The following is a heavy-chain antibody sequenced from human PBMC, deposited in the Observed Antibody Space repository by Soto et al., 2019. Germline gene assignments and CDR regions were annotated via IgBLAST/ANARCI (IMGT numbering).Heavy chain of an antibody. CDR3: AKNPGYYYDSTGYHFDY. Sequence: GGSLRLSCAVSGFTFTPDGMSWVRQGPGKGLEWVSGPSGSGGSTSYADSVKGRFTISRDNSKNTLYLQMNSLRAEDTAVYYCAKNPGYYYDSTGYHFDYWGQGTLVTVSS. D-gene: IGHD3-22*01. CDR2: PSGSGGST. J-gene: IGHJ4*02. V-gene: IGHV3-23*01. CDR1: GFTFTPDG.